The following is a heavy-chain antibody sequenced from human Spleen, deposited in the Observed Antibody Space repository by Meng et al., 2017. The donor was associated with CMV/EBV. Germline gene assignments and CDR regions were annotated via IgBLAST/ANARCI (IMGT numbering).Heavy chain of an antibody. CDR1: GYTFTKYG. CDR3: ARDRYCNNGTCAPYGVDV. Sequence: ASVKVSCKASGYTFTKYGISWVRQAPGQGLEWMGWVSGYNGHTNYIQNLQGRVTMTAETSTSTAYMELRSLRSADTAVYYCARDRYCNNGTCAPYGVDVWGQGTTVTSP. V-gene: IGHV1-18*01. CDR2: VSGYNGHT. J-gene: IGHJ6*02. D-gene: IGHD2-8*01.